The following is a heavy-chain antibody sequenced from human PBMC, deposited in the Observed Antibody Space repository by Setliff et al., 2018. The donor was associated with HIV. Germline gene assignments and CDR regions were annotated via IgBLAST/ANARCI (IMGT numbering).Heavy chain of an antibody. J-gene: IGHJ4*02. CDR2: INDRGNT. Sequence: SETLSLTCTVSGGSFSDYYWTWIRQPPNEGLEWIGEINDRGNTNYMSSLRSRVTISVDTSKNQFSLKLTSVTAADSAIYYCARGRHIEATIPLDHWGQGTLVTVSS. CDR1: GGSFSDYY. V-gene: IGHV4-34*01. CDR3: ARGRHIEATIPLDH. D-gene: IGHD5-12*01.